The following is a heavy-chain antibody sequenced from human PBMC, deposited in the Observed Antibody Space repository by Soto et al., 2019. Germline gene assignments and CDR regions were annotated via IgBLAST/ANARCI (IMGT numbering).Heavy chain of an antibody. CDR1: GGSISSSKW. J-gene: IGHJ6*02. CDR3: VRMNRDYYYYGMDV. Sequence: SETLSLTCDVSGGSISSSKWWTWVRQPPGKGLEWIGKIDQNGITNYNPSLESRVTISKAKSTNQLFLNLTSATAADTAMYYCVRMNRDYYYYGMDVWGQGTTVTVSS. V-gene: IGHV4-4*02. CDR2: IDQNGIT.